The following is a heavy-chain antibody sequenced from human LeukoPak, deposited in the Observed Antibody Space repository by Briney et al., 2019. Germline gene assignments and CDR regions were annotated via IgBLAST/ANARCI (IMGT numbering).Heavy chain of an antibody. CDR3: ARDMGRYYFDY. J-gene: IGHJ4*02. V-gene: IGHV7-4-1*02. CDR2: INTNTGNP. Sequence: ASVKVSCKASGYTFTSYGISWVRQAPGQGLEWMGWINTNTGNPTYAQGFTGRFVFPLDTSVSTAYLQISSLKAEDTAVYYCARDMGRYYFDYWGQGTLVTVSS. CDR1: GYTFTSYG. D-gene: IGHD3-10*01.